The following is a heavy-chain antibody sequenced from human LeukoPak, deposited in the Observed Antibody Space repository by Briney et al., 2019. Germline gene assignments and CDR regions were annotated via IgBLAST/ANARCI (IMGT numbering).Heavy chain of an antibody. CDR1: GFTLSSFG. Sequence: GGSLRLSCAASGFTLSSFGMNWVRQAPGKGLEWVSYIGTTTSTIYYADSVKGRFTISRDNAKNSLYLQMNSLRAEDTAVYYCTGVTNAFDIWGQGTMVTVSS. J-gene: IGHJ3*02. D-gene: IGHD3-10*01. CDR3: TGVTNAFDI. V-gene: IGHV3-48*04. CDR2: IGTTTSTI.